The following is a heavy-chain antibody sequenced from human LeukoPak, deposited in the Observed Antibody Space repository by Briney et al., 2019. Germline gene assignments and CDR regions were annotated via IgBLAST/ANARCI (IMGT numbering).Heavy chain of an antibody. CDR3: AKGWLKSSLDGFDI. D-gene: IGHD1-26*01. J-gene: IGHJ3*02. CDR1: GFTFSNYA. CDR2: TSSSGTST. Sequence: PGGSLTLSCAASGFTFSNYAMSWVRQAPGKGLEWVSGTSSSGTSTYYTDSVKGRFTISRDNSKNMLYLQMNSLRAEDTAIYYCAKGWLKSSLDGFDIWGQGTMVTVSS. V-gene: IGHV3-23*01.